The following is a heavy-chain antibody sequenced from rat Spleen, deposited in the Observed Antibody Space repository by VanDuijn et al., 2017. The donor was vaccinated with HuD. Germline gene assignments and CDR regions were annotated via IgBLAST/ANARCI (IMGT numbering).Heavy chain of an antibody. Sequence: EVQLVESDGGLVQPGRSLKLSCAASGFTFSNFDMAWVRQAPTKGLEWVASINTGGVNTYYRGSVKGRFTISRDNAKSTLYLQMDSLRSEDTATYYCVRLLGAPDWYFDFWGPGTMVTVSS. CDR2: INTGGVNT. J-gene: IGHJ1*01. CDR1: GFTFSNFD. V-gene: IGHV5S23*01. D-gene: IGHD5-1*01. CDR3: VRLLGAPDWYFDF.